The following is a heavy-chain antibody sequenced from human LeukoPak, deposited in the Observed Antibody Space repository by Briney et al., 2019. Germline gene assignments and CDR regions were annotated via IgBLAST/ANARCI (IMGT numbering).Heavy chain of an antibody. CDR1: GFIVSDHY. V-gene: IGHV3-53*01. CDR2: MYSSGNI. Sequence: PGGSLRLSCAASGFIVSDHYMGWVRQAPGKGLDWVSVMYSSGNIHYADSVEGRFTISRDNSKNTLYLQMNSLIAEDSAVYYCAKGSSGWLDYWGQGTLVTVSS. J-gene: IGHJ4*02. D-gene: IGHD6-19*01. CDR3: AKGSSGWLDY.